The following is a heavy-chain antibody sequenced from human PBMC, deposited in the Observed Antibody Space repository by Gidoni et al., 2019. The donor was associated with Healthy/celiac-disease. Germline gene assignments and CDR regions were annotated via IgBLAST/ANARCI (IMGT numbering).Heavy chain of an antibody. CDR1: GGSFSGSY. J-gene: IGHJ5*02. CDR2: IKHSGST. V-gene: IGHV4-34*01. CDR3: ARSIAVAGLYLNWFDP. D-gene: IGHD6-19*01. Sequence: QVQLQQWGAGLLKPSETLSLTCAVYGGSFSGSYWSWIRQPPGKGLEWIGEIKHSGSTNYNPSLKSRVTISVDTSKNQFSLKLSSVTAADTAVYYCARSIAVAGLYLNWFDPWGQGTLVTVSS.